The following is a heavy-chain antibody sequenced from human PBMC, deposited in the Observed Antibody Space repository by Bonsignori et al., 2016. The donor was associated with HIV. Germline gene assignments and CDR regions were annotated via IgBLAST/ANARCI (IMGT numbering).Heavy chain of an antibody. J-gene: IGHJ4*02. D-gene: IGHD5-12*01. V-gene: IGHV3-30*04. CDR3: ARDQVGYSDYDWPDY. Sequence: QVQLVESGGGVVQPGRSLRLSCAASGFPFSSYSLHWVRQAPGKGLEWVAVISYDGTNKYYADSVKGRFTISRDKSNNTLYLQMNSLRAEDTAVYYCARDQVGYSDYDWPDYWGQGTLVTVSS. CDR2: ISYDGTNK. CDR1: GFPFSSYS.